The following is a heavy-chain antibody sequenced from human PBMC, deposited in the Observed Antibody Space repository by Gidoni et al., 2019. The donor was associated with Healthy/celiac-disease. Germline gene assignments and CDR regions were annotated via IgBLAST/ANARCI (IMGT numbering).Heavy chain of an antibody. CDR1: GYTFTSYG. J-gene: IGHJ5*02. D-gene: IGHD3-10*01. CDR3: ARRGDGSGSYYNVGWFDP. CDR2: SSAYNGNT. Sequence: QVQLVQSGAEVKKPGASVKVYCKAHGYTFTSYGISWVRQAPGQGREWMGWSSAYNGNTNYAQKLQGRVTMTTDTSTSTAYMELRSLRSDDTAVYYCARRGDGSGSYYNVGWFDPWGQGTLVTVSS. V-gene: IGHV1-18*01.